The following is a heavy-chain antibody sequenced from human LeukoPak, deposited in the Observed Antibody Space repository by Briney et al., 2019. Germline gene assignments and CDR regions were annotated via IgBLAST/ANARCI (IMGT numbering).Heavy chain of an antibody. V-gene: IGHV4-59*01. D-gene: IGHD3-22*01. CDR2: IYYSGST. CDR1: GGSISSYY. J-gene: IGHJ4*02. CDR3: ARMRGNYYDSSGYSPFDY. Sequence: SETLSLTCTVSGGSISSYYWSWIRQPPGKGLEWIGYIYYSGSTNYNPSLKSRVTISVDTSKNQFSLKLSSVTAADTAVYYCARMRGNYYDSSGYSPFDYWGRGTLVTVSS.